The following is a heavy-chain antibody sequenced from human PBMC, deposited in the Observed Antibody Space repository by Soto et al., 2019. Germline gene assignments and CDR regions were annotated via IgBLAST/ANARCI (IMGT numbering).Heavy chain of an antibody. V-gene: IGHV3-9*01. CDR3: AKDIGSPTIAAAGFDY. D-gene: IGHD6-13*01. J-gene: IGHJ4*02. Sequence: AGGSLRLSCAASGFTFDDYAMHWVRQAPGKGLEWVSGISWNSGSIGYADSVKGRFTISRDNAKNSLYLQMNSLRAEDTALYYCAKDIGSPTIAAAGFDYWGQGTLVTVSS. CDR2: ISWNSGSI. CDR1: GFTFDDYA.